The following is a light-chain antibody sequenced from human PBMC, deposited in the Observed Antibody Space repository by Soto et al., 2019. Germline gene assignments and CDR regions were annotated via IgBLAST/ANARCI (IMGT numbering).Light chain of an antibody. J-gene: IGKJ5*01. CDR3: QHYKNSLPIT. V-gene: IGKV3-20*01. CDR2: GPS. CDR1: QSVSSS. Sequence: VLTQSPGTLSFTQGARATLSCRASQSVSSSLAWYQQKPGLAPRLLIYGPSTRATGIPDRFSGSVSGTDFTLPIRGLEPEDFAMYVCQHYKNSLPITFCQGTLLDIK.